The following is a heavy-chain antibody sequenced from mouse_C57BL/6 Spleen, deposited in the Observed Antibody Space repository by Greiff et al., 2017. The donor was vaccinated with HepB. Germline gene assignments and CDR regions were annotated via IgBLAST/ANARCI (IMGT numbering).Heavy chain of an antibody. CDR3: ARSNYYGSSYPFAY. D-gene: IGHD1-1*01. Sequence: EVKLVESGPGLVKPSQSLSLTCSVTGYSITSGYYWNWIRQSPGNKLEWMGYIRYDGSNNYNPTLKNRISITLDTSNNQFYLKLNSMTTEDTAAYYCARSNYYGSSYPFAYWGQGTLVTVSA. CDR2: IRYDGSN. J-gene: IGHJ3*01. CDR1: GYSITSGYY. V-gene: IGHV3-6*01.